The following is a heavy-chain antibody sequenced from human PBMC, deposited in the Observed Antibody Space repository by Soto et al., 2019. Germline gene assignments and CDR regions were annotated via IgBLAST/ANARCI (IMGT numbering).Heavy chain of an antibody. J-gene: IGHJ4*02. CDR1: GFTFSSYA. CDR3: ARDYGGNSAARPLDY. CDR2: ISYDGSNK. V-gene: IGHV3-30-3*01. Sequence: QVQLVESGGGVVQPGRSLRLSCAASGFTFSSYAMHWVRQAPGKGLEWVAVISYDGSNKYYADSVKCRFTISRDNSKNTLYLQMNSLRAEDTAVYYCARDYGGNSAARPLDYWGQGTLVTVSS. D-gene: IGHD4-17*01.